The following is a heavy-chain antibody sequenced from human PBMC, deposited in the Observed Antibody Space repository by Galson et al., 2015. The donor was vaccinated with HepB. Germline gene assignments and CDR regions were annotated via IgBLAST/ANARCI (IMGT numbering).Heavy chain of an antibody. CDR1: GFTVSSYW. CDR2: IKQDGSEK. CDR3: ARDSYSNYDSYHNFDY. J-gene: IGHJ4*02. V-gene: IGHV3-7*01. D-gene: IGHD4-11*01. Sequence: SLRLSCAVSGFTVSSYWMSWVRQAPGKGLEWVANIKQDGSEKYYVDSVKGRFTISRDNAKNSLYLQMNSLRAEGTAVYYCARDSYSNYDSYHNFDYWGQGTLVTVSS.